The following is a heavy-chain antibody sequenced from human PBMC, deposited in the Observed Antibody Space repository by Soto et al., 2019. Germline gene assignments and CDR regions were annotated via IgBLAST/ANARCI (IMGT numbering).Heavy chain of an antibody. CDR2: IYHTGTT. J-gene: IGHJ6*02. V-gene: IGHV4-30-2*01. CDR1: GGSISSGGYS. CDR3: ARGGSRFYGMDV. Sequence: QLQLQESGSGLVKPSQTLSLTCAVSGGSISSGGYSWSWIRQPPGKGLEWIGHIYHTGTTHYNPSLRSRVTVSVDMSKTQFSLKRSSVTAADTAVYYCARGGSRFYGMDVWGQGTTVTVSS.